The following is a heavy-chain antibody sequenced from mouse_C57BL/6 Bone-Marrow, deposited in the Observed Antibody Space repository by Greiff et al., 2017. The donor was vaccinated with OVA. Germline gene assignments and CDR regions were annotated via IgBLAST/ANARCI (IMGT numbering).Heavy chain of an antibody. CDR3: ARPHFDV. V-gene: IGHV5-6*02. J-gene: IGHJ1*03. Sequence: KLVESGGDLVKPGGSLKLSCAASGFTFSSYGMSWVRQTPDKRLEWVATISSGGSYTYYPDSVKGRFTISRDNAKNTLYLQMSSLKSEDTAMYYCARPHFDVWGTGTTVTVSS. CDR1: GFTFSSYG. CDR2: ISSGGSYT.